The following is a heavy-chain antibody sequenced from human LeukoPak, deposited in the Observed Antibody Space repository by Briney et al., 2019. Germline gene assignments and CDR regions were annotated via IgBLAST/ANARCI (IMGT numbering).Heavy chain of an antibody. CDR1: GYTFTSYD. D-gene: IGHD3-9*01. V-gene: IGHV1-8*01. CDR3: ARQSSYYDILTGYYMEENWFDP. Sequence: ASVKVSCKASGYTFTSYDINWVRQAPGQGLEWMGWMNPNSGNTGYAQKFQGRVTMTRNTSISTAYMELSSLRSEDTAVYYCARQSSYYDILTGYYMEENWFDPWGQGTLVTVSS. CDR2: MNPNSGNT. J-gene: IGHJ5*02.